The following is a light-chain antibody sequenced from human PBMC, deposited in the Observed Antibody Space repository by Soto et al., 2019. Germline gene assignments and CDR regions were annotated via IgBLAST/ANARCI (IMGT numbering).Light chain of an antibody. V-gene: IGLV2-14*01. J-gene: IGLJ1*01. CDR2: EVT. CDR3: SSYSSSTTRV. CDR1: SSDVGGYNY. Sequence: QSVLTQPASVSGSPGQSITISCTGTSSDVGGYNYVSWYQHHPGKAPKLMIYEVTNRPSGISNRFSGSKPGNTASLSISGLQAEDEADYYCSSYSSSTTRVFGTGTKVTVL.